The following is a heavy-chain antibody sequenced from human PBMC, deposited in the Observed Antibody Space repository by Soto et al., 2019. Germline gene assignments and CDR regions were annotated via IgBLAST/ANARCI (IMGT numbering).Heavy chain of an antibody. CDR2: IYYSGST. V-gene: IGHV4-59*08. Sequence: SETLSLTCTVSGGSISSYYWSWIRQPPGKGLEWIGYIYYSGSTNYNPSLKSRVTISVDTSKNQFSLKLSSVTAADTAVYYCARQHYYDSSGYYTWNWGQGTLVTVSS. D-gene: IGHD3-22*01. J-gene: IGHJ4*02. CDR1: GGSISSYY. CDR3: ARQHYYDSSGYYTWN.